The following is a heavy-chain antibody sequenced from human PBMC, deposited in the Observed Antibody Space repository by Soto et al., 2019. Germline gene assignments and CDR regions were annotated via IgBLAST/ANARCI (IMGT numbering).Heavy chain of an antibody. J-gene: IGHJ4*02. Sequence: QLQLQESGSGLVKPSQTLSLTCAVSGGSISSGGYSWSLIRQPPGKGLEWIGYISHSRSTYYNPAHKSRVTISVDRSKNQFSLKLSSVTAADTAVYYCARGGLLPDYWGQGTLVTVSS. D-gene: IGHD6-19*01. CDR1: GGSISSGGYS. CDR2: ISHSRST. CDR3: ARGGLLPDY. V-gene: IGHV4-30-2*01.